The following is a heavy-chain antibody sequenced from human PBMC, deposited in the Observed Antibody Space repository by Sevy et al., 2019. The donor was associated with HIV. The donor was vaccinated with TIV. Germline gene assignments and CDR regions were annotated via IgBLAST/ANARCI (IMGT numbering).Heavy chain of an antibody. Sequence: ASVKVSCKASGYTFTDYYLHWVRQAPGQGLEWMGWINPNNGGTEYAQRFQGRVAMTRDTSISTVYMELSRLRSDDTAVYYCARAYQVSGSYTNDYWGQGTLVTVSS. V-gene: IGHV1-2*02. D-gene: IGHD3-10*01. J-gene: IGHJ4*02. CDR3: ARAYQVSGSYTNDY. CDR1: GYTFTDYY. CDR2: INPNNGGT.